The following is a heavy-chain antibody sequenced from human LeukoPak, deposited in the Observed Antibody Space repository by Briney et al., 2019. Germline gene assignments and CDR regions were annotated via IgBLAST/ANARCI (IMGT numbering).Heavy chain of an antibody. CDR3: NVESSSWPREDY. CDR2: IRSKAYGGTT. CDR1: GFTFGDYA. J-gene: IGHJ4*02. Sequence: QAGGSLRLSCTASGFTFGDYAMSWFRQAPGKGLEWVGFIRSKAYGGTTEYAASVKGRFTISRDDSKSIAYLQMNSLKTEDTAVYYCNVESSSWPREDYWGQGTLVTVSS. D-gene: IGHD6-13*01. V-gene: IGHV3-49*03.